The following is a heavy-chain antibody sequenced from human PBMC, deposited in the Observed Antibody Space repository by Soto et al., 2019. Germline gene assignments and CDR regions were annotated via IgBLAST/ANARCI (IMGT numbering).Heavy chain of an antibody. CDR3: AGGGGGNYFDY. Sequence: QVQLVQSGAEVKKPGSSVKVSCKASGGTFSSYAISWVRQAPGQGLEWMGGSIPIFGTANYAQKFQGRVTITPGEAHRKGYMGVSSLRSGDQGGVYLAGGGGGNYFDYWGQGTLVTVSS. CDR2: SIPIFGTA. J-gene: IGHJ4*02. CDR1: GGTFSSYA. D-gene: IGHD3-16*01. V-gene: IGHV1-69*01.